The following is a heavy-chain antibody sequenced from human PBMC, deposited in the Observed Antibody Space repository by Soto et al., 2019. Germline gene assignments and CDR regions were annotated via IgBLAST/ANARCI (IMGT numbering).Heavy chain of an antibody. J-gene: IGHJ6*02. CDR1: GGSISSYY. CDR3: ARDTSEVVPAAPYYYYYGMDV. V-gene: IGHV4-4*07. Sequence: NPSETLSLTCTVSGGSISSYYWSWIRQPAGKGLEWIGRIYTSGSTNYNPSLKSRVTMSVDTSKNQFSLKLSSVTAADTAVYYCARDTSEVVPAAPYYYYYGMDVWGQGTTVTVSS. D-gene: IGHD2-2*01. CDR2: IYTSGST.